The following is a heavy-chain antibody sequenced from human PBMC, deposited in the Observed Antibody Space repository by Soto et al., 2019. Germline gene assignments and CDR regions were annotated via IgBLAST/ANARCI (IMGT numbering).Heavy chain of an antibody. V-gene: IGHV1-69*13. CDR1: GGTFSSYA. D-gene: IGHD6-19*01. J-gene: IGHJ6*02. CDR3: ARQPAGSSGHGGMDV. CDR2: IIPIFGTA. Sequence: SVKVSCKASGGTFSSYAISWVRQAPGQGLEWMGGIIPIFGTANYAQKFQGRVTITADESTSTAYMELSSLRSEDTAVYYCARQPAGSSGHGGMDVWGQGTTVTVSS.